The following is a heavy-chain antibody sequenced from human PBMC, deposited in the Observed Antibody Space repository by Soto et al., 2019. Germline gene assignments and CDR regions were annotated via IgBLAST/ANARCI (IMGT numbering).Heavy chain of an antibody. V-gene: IGHV1-69*13. CDR2: IIPIFGTA. Sequence: SVKVSCKASGVTFSSYAISWVRQAPGQGLEWMGGIIPIFGTANYAQKFQGRVTITADESTSTAYMELSSLRSEDTAVYYCASCPLGYCTNGVCSNYYYYGMDVWGQGTTVTV. CDR3: ASCPLGYCTNGVCSNYYYYGMDV. J-gene: IGHJ6*02. CDR1: GVTFSSYA. D-gene: IGHD2-8*01.